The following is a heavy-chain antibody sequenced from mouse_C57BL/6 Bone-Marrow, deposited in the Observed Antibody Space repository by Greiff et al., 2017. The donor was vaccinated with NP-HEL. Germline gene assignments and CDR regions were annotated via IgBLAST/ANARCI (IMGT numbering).Heavy chain of an antibody. J-gene: IGHJ2*01. CDR2: IWSDGST. CDR1: GFSFTSYG. CDR3: ARHAPLGPNYFDY. V-gene: IGHV2-6-1*01. D-gene: IGHD4-1*01. Sequence: VQLQQSGPGLVAPSQSLSITCTVSGFSFTSYGVHWVRQPPGKGLEWLVVIWSDGSTTYNSALKSRLSISKDNSKSQVFLKMNSLQTDDTAMYYCARHAPLGPNYFDYWGQGTTLTVSS.